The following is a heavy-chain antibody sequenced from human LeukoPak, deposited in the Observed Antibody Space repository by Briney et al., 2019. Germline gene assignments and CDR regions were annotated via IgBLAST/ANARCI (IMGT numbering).Heavy chain of an antibody. CDR2: ISGSGGST. J-gene: IGHJ4*02. D-gene: IGHD4-17*01. CDR3: ARGDYGDYF. CDR1: GFTFSSYA. V-gene: IGHV3-23*01. Sequence: PGGSLRLSCAASGFTFSSYAMSWVRQAPGKGLEWVSAISGSGGSTYYADSVKGRFTISRDNSKNTLYLQMNSLRPEDTSIYYCARGDYGDYFWGQGTLVTVSS.